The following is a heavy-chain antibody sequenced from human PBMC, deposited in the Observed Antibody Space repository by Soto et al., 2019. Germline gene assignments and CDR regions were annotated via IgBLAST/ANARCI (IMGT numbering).Heavy chain of an antibody. CDR2: IYRTGNT. CDR1: GDSMASGDYS. V-gene: IGHV4-30-2*01. J-gene: IGHJ4*02. CDR3: ARGDYQYSIDY. Sequence: SETLSLTCRVSGDSMASGDYSWSWIRQPPGKGLEWLGYIYRTGNTHYSPSLKSRVSISQDRSKNQFSLELTSVTAADTAVYYCARGDYQYSIDYWGQGTLVTVS. D-gene: IGHD2-2*01.